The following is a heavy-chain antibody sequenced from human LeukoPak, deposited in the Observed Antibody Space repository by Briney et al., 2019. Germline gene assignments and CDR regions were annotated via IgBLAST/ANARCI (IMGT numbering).Heavy chain of an antibody. CDR2: ISSSSSYI. CDR3: ARDKWLAYYGMDV. D-gene: IGHD3-22*01. J-gene: IGHJ6*02. CDR1: GFTFSSYS. V-gene: IGHV3-21*01. Sequence: PGGSLRLSCAASGFTFSSYSMNWVRQAPGKGLEWVSSISSSSSYIYYADSVKGRFTISRDNAKNSLYLQMNSLRAEDTAVYYCARDKWLAYYGMDVWGQGTTVTVSS.